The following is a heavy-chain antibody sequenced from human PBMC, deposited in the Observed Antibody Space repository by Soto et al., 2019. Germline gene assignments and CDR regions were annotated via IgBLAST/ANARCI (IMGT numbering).Heavy chain of an antibody. J-gene: IGHJ6*02. CDR3: ARGGDSYGYGEYYYYGMDV. V-gene: IGHV3-66*01. Sequence: GGSLRLSCAASGFNFRIYWMHWVRQAPGEGPGWVSRINSGGNTYYADSVKGRFTISRDNSKTTVYLQMNSVGAQQTAVYYCARGGDSYGYGEYYYYGMDVWGQGTTVTVSS. CDR1: GFNFRIYW. CDR2: INSGGNT. D-gene: IGHD5-18*01.